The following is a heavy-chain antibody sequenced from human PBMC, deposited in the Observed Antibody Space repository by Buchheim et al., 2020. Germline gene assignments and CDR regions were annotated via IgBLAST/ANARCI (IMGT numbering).Heavy chain of an antibody. D-gene: IGHD4-17*01. J-gene: IGHJ4*02. CDR1: GGFISSYY. CDR2: IYYSGST. Sequence: QVQLQESGPGLVKPSETLSLTSTFSGGFISSYYWCLIQPPPGKGLELIGFIYYSGSTNYNPSLKSLVTISVDTSTNQFPLKLSSVTAADTAVYYCARGDYVSIFDYWGQGTL. CDR3: ARGDYVSIFDY. V-gene: IGHV4-59*01.